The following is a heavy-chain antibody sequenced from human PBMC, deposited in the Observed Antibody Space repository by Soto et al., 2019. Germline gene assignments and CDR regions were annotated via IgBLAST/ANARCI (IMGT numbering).Heavy chain of an antibody. CDR3: ARGRSNRCSGSVFDI. CDR2: IIPIFGTA. CDR1: GGTFSSYA. J-gene: IGHJ3*02. V-gene: IGHV1-69*01. D-gene: IGHD2-15*01. Sequence: QVQLVQSGAEVKKPGSSVKVSCKASGGTFSSYAISWVRLAPGQGLEWMGGIIPIFGTANYAQKFQGRVTIAADEPTSTADMELSSLGSEDTALYYCARGRSNRCSGSVFDICAQGTMVTVSS.